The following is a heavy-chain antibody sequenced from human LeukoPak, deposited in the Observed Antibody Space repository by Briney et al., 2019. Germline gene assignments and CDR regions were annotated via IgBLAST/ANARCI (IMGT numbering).Heavy chain of an antibody. CDR2: INPYSGGT. CDR1: GYTFTGYY. CDR3: ARADSGYYPSFDY. Sequence: ASVKVSCKASGYTFTGYYMHWVRQAPGQGLEWMGWINPYSGGTNYAQKFQGRVTMTRDMSISTAYMELSRLRSDDTAVYYCARADSGYYPSFDYWGQGTLVTVSS. V-gene: IGHV1-2*02. J-gene: IGHJ4*02. D-gene: IGHD3-22*01.